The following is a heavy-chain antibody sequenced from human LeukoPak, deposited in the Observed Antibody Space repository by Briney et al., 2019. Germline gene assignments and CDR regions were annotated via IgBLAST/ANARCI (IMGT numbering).Heavy chain of an antibody. CDR3: ARLGSSSWSDTTYYFDY. CDR2: INAGNGNT. V-gene: IGHV1-3*01. J-gene: IGHJ4*02. Sequence: GALVKVSCKASGYTFTSYAMHWVRQAPGQRLEWMGWINAGNGNTKYSQKFQGRVTITRDTSASTAYMELSSLRSEDTAVYYCARLGSSSWSDTTYYFDYWGQGTLVTVSS. D-gene: IGHD6-6*01. CDR1: GYTFTSYA.